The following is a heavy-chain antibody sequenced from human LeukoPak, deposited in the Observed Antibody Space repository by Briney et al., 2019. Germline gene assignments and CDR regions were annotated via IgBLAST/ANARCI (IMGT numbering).Heavy chain of an antibody. CDR1: GYTFTNYA. V-gene: IGHV1-18*04. CDR3: ARDRVAGAFYFDY. D-gene: IGHD6-19*01. J-gene: IGHJ4*02. CDR2: ICAYNGNT. Sequence: ASVKVSCKASGYTFTNYALSWVRQAPGQGLEWMGWICAYNGNTNYAQKFQGRVTMTTDTSTSTAYLELRSLRSDDTAVYYCARDRVAGAFYFDYWGQGTLVTVSS.